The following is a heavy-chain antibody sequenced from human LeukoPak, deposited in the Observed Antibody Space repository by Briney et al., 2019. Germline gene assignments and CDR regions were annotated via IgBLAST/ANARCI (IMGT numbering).Heavy chain of an antibody. V-gene: IGHV3-48*03. CDR2: ISSSGSTI. J-gene: IGHJ1*01. D-gene: IGHD3-16*01. CDR3: AKDDAWGRYKD. CDR1: GFIFSSYE. Sequence: GGSLRLSCAASGFIFSSYEMNWVRQAPGKGLEWVSYISSSGSTIYYANSVKGRFTISRDNAKNSLYLQMNSLRAEDTAVYFCAKDDAWGRYKDWGQGTLVTVSS.